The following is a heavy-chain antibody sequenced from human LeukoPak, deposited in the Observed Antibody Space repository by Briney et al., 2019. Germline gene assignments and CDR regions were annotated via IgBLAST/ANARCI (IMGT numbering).Heavy chain of an antibody. V-gene: IGHV3-23*01. J-gene: IGHJ4*02. Sequence: GGSLRLSCAASGFTFTSYAMNWVRRAPGKGLEWVSGISGSGGSTYYADSVKGRFSISRDNSRNTLYLQLNSLRVEDTAEYYCAKAPPNRITMIVVIDWGQGTLVTVSS. D-gene: IGHD3-22*01. CDR1: GFTFTSYA. CDR2: ISGSGGST. CDR3: AKAPPNRITMIVVID.